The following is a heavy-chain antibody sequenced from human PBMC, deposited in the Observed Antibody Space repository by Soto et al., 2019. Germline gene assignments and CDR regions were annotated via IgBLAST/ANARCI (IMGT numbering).Heavy chain of an antibody. CDR1: GYTFTTYA. CDR2: INAGNGNT. CDR3: ARGLPIVADY. V-gene: IGHV1-3*01. D-gene: IGHD3-22*01. Sequence: ASVKVSGTASGYTFTTYAMHWVRQAPGQRLEWMGWINAGNGNTKYSQKFQGRVTSTRDTSASTAYMELSSLRSEDTAVYYCARGLPIVADYWGQGTLVTVSS. J-gene: IGHJ4*02.